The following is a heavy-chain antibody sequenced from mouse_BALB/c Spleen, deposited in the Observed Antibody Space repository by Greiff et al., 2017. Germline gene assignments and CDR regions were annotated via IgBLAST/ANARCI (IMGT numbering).Heavy chain of an antibody. CDR2: ISSGGSYT. V-gene: IGHV5-6-4*01. D-gene: IGHD2-1*01. Sequence: EVKLVESGGGLVKPGGSLKLSCAASGFTFSSYTMSWVRQTPEKRLEWVATISSGGSYTYYPDTVTGRFTISRDNAKNTLYLEMSSLRSEDTAMYYCARDSDGNYAMDYWGQGTSVTVSS. CDR3: ARDSDGNYAMDY. J-gene: IGHJ4*01. CDR1: GFTFSSYT.